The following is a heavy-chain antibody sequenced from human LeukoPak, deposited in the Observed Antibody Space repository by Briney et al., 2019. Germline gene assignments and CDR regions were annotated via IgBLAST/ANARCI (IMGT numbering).Heavy chain of an antibody. J-gene: IGHJ4*02. D-gene: IGHD3-22*01. CDR2: ISWNSGSI. CDR1: GFTFDDYA. CDR3: AKVGADYYDSSGYFDY. V-gene: IGHV3-9*01. Sequence: SLRLSCAASGFTFDDYAMHWVRQARGKGLEWVSGISWNSGSIGYADSVKGRFTISRDNAKNSLYLQMNSLRAEDTALYYCAKVGADYYDSSGYFDYWGQGTLVTVSS.